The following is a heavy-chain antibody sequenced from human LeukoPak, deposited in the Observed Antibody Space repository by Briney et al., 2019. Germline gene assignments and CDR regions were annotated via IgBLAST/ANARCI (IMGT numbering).Heavy chain of an antibody. Sequence: PSETLSLTCTVSGGSISNYYWNWVRQPPGKGLGWIAYIYYSGITNYNPSLKSRVTISVDTSKNQFSLRLSSVTAADTAVYYCVRLKKVATVDYYYFDLWGRGTLVTVSS. D-gene: IGHD3-10*01. CDR3: VRLKKVATVDYYYFDL. CDR2: IYYSGIT. V-gene: IGHV4-59*01. CDR1: GGSISNYY. J-gene: IGHJ2*01.